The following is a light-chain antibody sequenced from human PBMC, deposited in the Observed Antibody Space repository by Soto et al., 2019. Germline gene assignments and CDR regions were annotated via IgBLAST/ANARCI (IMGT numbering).Light chain of an antibody. CDR2: DAS. CDR3: HQYASSPWT. V-gene: IGKV3-20*01. CDR1: QRVYSSY. Sequence: IMLTQSPGTLSLSPGERVTLSCRASQRVYSSYLAWYQQRPGQAPRLLFYDASIRATGIPGRFSGSGSGTDFSLTISRLEPEDFAVYYCHQYASSPWTFGQGTKVDIK. J-gene: IGKJ1*01.